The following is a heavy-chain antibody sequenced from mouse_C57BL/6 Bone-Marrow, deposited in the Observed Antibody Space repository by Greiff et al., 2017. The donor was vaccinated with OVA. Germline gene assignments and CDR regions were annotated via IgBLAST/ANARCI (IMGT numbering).Heavy chain of an antibody. CDR1: GFTFSSYG. CDR3: ARPYGSSWAMDY. CDR2: ISSGGSYT. D-gene: IGHD1-1*01. J-gene: IGHJ4*01. V-gene: IGHV5-6*01. Sequence: EVMLVESGGDLVKPGGSLKLSCAASGFTFSSYGMSWVRQTPDKRLEWVATISSGGSYTYYPDSVKGRFTISRDNAKNTLYLQMSSLKSEDTAMYYCARPYGSSWAMDYWGQGTSVTVSS.